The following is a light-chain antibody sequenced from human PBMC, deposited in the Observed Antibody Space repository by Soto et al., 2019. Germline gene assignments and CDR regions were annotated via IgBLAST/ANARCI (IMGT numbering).Light chain of an antibody. CDR3: QQYKYYWT. J-gene: IGKJ1*01. V-gene: IGKV1-5*03. CDR1: QTLNDW. Sequence: DIQMTQSPSTLSASVGDRVTITCRASQTLNDWLAWYQHKPGQGPKPLIYATSKLKTGVPPRFSGSGSGTEFTLTINGLQPDDSATYFCQQYKYYWTFGQGTKVEVK. CDR2: ATS.